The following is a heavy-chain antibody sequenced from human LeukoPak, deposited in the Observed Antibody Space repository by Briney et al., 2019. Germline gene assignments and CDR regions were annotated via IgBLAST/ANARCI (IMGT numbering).Heavy chain of an antibody. J-gene: IGHJ6*02. CDR3: AKDPITYHYDILTGYRAIGHYYYGMDV. CDR1: GFTFSSYA. V-gene: IGHV3-23*01. CDR2: ISGSGGST. Sequence: GGSLRLSCAASGFTFSSYAMSWVRQAPGKGLEWVSAISGSGGSTYYADSVKGRFTISRDNSKNTLYLQMNSLRAEDTAVYYCAKDPITYHYDILTGYRAIGHYYYGMDVWGQGTTVTVSS. D-gene: IGHD3-9*01.